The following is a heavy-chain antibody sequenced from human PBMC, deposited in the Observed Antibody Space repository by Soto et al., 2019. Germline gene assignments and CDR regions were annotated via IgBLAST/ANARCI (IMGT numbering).Heavy chain of an antibody. Sequence: QVQLQESGPGLVKPSQTLSLTCTVSGGSISSGGYYWSWIRQHPGKGLEWIGYIYYSGSTYYNPSLNSRLTISVDTSKNQFSLKLSSVTAAHTAVYYCALYDSSGSRGFQHWGQGTLVTVSS. D-gene: IGHD3-22*01. CDR3: ALYDSSGSRGFQH. CDR1: GGSISSGGYY. CDR2: IYYSGST. V-gene: IGHV4-31*03. J-gene: IGHJ1*01.